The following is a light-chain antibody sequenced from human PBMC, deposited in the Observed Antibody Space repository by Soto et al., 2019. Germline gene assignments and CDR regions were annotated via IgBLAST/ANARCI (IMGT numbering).Light chain of an antibody. CDR3: QHYNSYSEA. V-gene: IGKV1-5*03. CDR1: QTISSW. CDR2: KAS. Sequence: DRQMTQFPSPLPRXVAHRVSLSXRASQTISSWLAWYQQKPGKAPKLLIYKASTLKSGVPSRFSGSGSGTEFTLTISSLQPDDFATYYCQHYNSYSEALGQGTKVDIK. J-gene: IGKJ1*01.